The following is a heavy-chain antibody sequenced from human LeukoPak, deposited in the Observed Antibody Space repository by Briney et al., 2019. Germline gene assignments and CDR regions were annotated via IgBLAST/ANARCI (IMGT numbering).Heavy chain of an antibody. CDR2: ISAYNGNT. V-gene: IGHV1-18*01. CDR3: ARSPPRWGSADY. CDR1: GYTFTSYG. Sequence: ASVKVSCRASGYTFTSYGISWVRQAPGQGLEWMGWISAYNGNTNYAQKLQGRVTMTTDTSTSTAYMELRSLRSDDTAVYYCARSPPRWGSADYWGQGTLVTVSS. J-gene: IGHJ4*02. D-gene: IGHD2-21*01.